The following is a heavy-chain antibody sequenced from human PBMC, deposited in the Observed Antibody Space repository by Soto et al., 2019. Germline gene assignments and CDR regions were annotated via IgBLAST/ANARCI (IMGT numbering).Heavy chain of an antibody. Sequence: QVQLQVSAPGLVKPSETLSLTCTVSGDSISAYSWSWVRQPPGKGLEWIGNIHYNENTKYNPSPKSRVTMSVDTSKNQFSLRLISVTAADTAKYFCAREGNLGRWLQPLDFWGQGTLVTVSS. J-gene: IGHJ4*02. CDR1: GDSISAYS. D-gene: IGHD5-12*01. CDR2: IHYNENT. V-gene: IGHV4-59*01. CDR3: AREGNLGRWLQPLDF.